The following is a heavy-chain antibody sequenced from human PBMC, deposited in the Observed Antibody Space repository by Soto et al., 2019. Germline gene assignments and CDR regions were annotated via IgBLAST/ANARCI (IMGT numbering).Heavy chain of an antibody. CDR2: SYYSGST. CDR1: GGSISSSSYS. D-gene: IGHD5-12*01. Sequence: SETLSLTCTVSGGSISSSSYSWGWIRQPPGKGLGWIGSSYYSGSTYYTPSLKSRVTISVDTCKTQFSLRLSSVTAADTAVYYCARHGLVRGYSGYGMDAFDIWGQGTMVTVSS. CDR3: ARHGLVRGYSGYGMDAFDI. V-gene: IGHV4-39*01. J-gene: IGHJ3*02.